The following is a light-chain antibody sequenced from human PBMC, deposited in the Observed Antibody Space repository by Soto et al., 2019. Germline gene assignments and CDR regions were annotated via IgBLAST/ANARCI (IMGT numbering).Light chain of an antibody. J-gene: IGKJ1*01. CDR1: QSISSW. Sequence: DIQMTQSPSTLSASVGDRVTITCRASQSISSWLAWYQQKPGKAPKLLIYKASSLESGVPSRFSASGSGTEFTLTISSLQPDDFATYYCQQYNRYSRVFGQGTKVEIK. V-gene: IGKV1-5*03. CDR2: KAS. CDR3: QQYNRYSRV.